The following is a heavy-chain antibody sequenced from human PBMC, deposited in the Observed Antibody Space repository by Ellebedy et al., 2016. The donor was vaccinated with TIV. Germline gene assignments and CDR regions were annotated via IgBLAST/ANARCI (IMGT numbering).Heavy chain of an antibody. V-gene: IGHV4-34*01. CDR1: GGSFSGYY. CDR2: INHSGST. D-gene: IGHD3-10*01. Sequence: SETLSLXXAVYGGSFSGYYWSWIRQPPGKGLEWIGEINHSGSTNYNPSLKSRVTISVDTSKNQFSLKLSSVTAADTAVYYCAALWFGELWVDVWGKGTTVTVSS. J-gene: IGHJ6*04. CDR3: AALWFGELWVDV.